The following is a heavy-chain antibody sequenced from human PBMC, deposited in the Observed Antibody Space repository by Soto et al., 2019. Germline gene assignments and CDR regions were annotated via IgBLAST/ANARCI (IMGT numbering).Heavy chain of an antibody. CDR2: IYYSGST. CDR3: ARVPYYYYGMDV. J-gene: IGHJ6*02. CDR1: GGSFSSYY. V-gene: IGHV4-59*01. Sequence: PSETLSPTCTVSGGSFSSYYWCWIRQPPGKGLEWIGYIYYSGSTNYNPSLKSRVTISVDTSKNQFSLKLSSVTAADTAVYYCARVPYYYYGMDVWGQGTTVTVS.